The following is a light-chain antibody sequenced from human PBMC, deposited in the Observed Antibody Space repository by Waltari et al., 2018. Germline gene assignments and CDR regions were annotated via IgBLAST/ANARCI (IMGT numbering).Light chain of an antibody. J-gene: IGLJ2*01. V-gene: IGLV1-51*02. CDR2: GND. CDR3: GTWDNTLSAV. CDR1: ASNIGNSY. Sequence: QSVLTQPPSVSAAPGQKVTISCSGSASNIGNSYVSWYQQFPGAAPKVLIYGNDKRTTGIPDRFSGSKSGTSATRDITGLQTGDEADYYCGTWDNTLSAVFGGGTKVTVL.